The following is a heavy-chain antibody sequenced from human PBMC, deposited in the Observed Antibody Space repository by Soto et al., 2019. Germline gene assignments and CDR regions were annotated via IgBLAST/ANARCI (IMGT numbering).Heavy chain of an antibody. V-gene: IGHV4-59*01. CDR1: GGSISSYY. Sequence: PSETLSLTCTVSGGSISSYYWSWIRQPPGKGLEWIGYIYYSGSTNYNPSLKSRVTISVDTSKNQFSLKLSSVTAADTAVYYCARTTGGGYNWFDPWGQGTLVTVSS. D-gene: IGHD4-4*01. CDR2: IYYSGST. J-gene: IGHJ5*02. CDR3: ARTTGGGYNWFDP.